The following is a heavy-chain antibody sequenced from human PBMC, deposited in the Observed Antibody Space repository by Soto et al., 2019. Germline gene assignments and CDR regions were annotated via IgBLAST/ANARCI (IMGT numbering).Heavy chain of an antibody. CDR2: IYPGDSDT. V-gene: IGHV5-51*01. CDR3: ARRGMWPVVPATKDAFDI. CDR1: GYSFTSYW. J-gene: IGHJ3*02. D-gene: IGHD2-2*01. Sequence: HGESLKISCKGSGYSFTSYWIGWVRQMPGKGLEWMGIIYPGDSDTRYSPSFQGQVTISADKSISTAYLQWSSLKASDTAMYYCARRGMWPVVPATKDAFDIWGQGTMVTVSS.